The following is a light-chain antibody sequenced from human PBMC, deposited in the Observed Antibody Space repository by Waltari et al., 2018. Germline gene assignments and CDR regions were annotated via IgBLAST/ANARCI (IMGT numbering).Light chain of an antibody. Sequence: EIVLTQSPGTLSLSPGDRAILSCRARQSVSKYLAWYQQKPGQAPRLLIYCASSRATGIPDRFSGSGSGTDFSLTISRLEPEDFAVYYCQQYVSLPATFGQGTKVEIE. J-gene: IGKJ1*01. CDR3: QQYVSLPAT. CDR2: CAS. CDR1: QSVSKY. V-gene: IGKV3-20*01.